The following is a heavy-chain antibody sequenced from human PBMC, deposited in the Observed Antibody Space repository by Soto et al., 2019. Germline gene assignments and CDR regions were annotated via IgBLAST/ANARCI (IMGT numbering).Heavy chain of an antibody. CDR2: ISGSGSTT. V-gene: IGHV3-48*03. Sequence: PGGSLRLSCAASGFTFSSYEMNWVRQAPGKGLEWVSYISGSGSTTYYADSVKGRFTISRDNAKNSLYLQMNSLRAEDTAVYYCARDIVYEYWGPGTLVTVSS. CDR1: GFTFSSYE. J-gene: IGHJ4*02. D-gene: IGHD1-26*01. CDR3: ARDIVYEY.